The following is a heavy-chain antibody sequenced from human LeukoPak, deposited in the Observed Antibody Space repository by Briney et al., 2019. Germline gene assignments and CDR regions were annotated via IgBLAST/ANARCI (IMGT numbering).Heavy chain of an antibody. CDR3: ARGVTAGVDF. D-gene: IGHD6-25*01. J-gene: IGHJ4*02. V-gene: IGHV1-8*01. CDR2: MSPNSGNT. Sequence: ASVKPSCKASGYTFTTYDINWVRQATGQGLEWMGWMSPNSGNTGYAQKFQGRVTMTRDTSINTAYMELSSLTSEDTAVYFCARGVTAGVDFWGQGTLVTVSS. CDR1: GYTFTTYD.